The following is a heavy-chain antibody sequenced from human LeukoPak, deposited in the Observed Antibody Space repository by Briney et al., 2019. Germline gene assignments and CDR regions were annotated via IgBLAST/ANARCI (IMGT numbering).Heavy chain of an antibody. Sequence: GGSLRLSCAASGFTFSSYWMSWVRQAPGKGLECVANIKQDGSEKYYVDSVKGRFTISRDNAKNSLYLQMNSLRAEDTAVYYCARDVYDSSGYYDDYWGQGTLVTVSS. CDR2: IKQDGSEK. J-gene: IGHJ4*02. V-gene: IGHV3-7*04. CDR1: GFTFSSYW. D-gene: IGHD3-22*01. CDR3: ARDVYDSSGYYDDY.